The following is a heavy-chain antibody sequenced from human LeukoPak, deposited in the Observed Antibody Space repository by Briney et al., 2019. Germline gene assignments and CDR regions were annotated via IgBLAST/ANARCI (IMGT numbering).Heavy chain of an antibody. CDR3: AGSGYSGYDLNY. J-gene: IGHJ4*02. CDR1: GGSISSYY. Sequence: NPSESLSLTCTVSGGSISSYYWSWIRQPPGKGLEWIGEINHSGSTNYNPSLKSRVTISVDTSKNQFSLKLSSVTAADTAVYYCAGSGYSGYDLNYWGQGTLVTVPS. CDR2: INHSGST. D-gene: IGHD5-12*01. V-gene: IGHV4-34*01.